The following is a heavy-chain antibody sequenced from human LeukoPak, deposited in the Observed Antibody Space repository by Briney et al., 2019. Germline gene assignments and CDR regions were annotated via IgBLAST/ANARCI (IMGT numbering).Heavy chain of an antibody. CDR2: IYHTGST. Sequence: ASQTLSLTCDVSGGSISSGLYSWSWIRQPLGKGLEWIGYIYHTGSTYYNPSLKSRVTISVDTSKNQFSLKLRSVTAADTAVYYCARGAAMARGLDYWGQGTLVTVSS. J-gene: IGHJ4*02. CDR1: GGSISSGLYS. V-gene: IGHV4-30-2*01. D-gene: IGHD5-18*01. CDR3: ARGAAMARGLDY.